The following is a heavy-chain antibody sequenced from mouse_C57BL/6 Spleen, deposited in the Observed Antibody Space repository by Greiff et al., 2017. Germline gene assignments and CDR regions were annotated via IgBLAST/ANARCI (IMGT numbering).Heavy chain of an antibody. CDR1: GYTFTSYG. D-gene: IGHD2-5*01. Sequence: QVQLKESGAELARPGASVKLSCKASGYTFTSYGISWVKQRTGQGLEWIGEIYPRSGNTYYNEKFKGKDTLTADKSSSTAYMELRSLTSEDSAVYFCARSYSNYSYYAMDYWGQGTSVTVSS. J-gene: IGHJ4*01. CDR2: IYPRSGNT. CDR3: ARSYSNYSYYAMDY. V-gene: IGHV1-81*01.